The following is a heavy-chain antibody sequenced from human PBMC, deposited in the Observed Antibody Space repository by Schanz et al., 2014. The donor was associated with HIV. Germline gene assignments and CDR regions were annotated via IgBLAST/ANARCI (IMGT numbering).Heavy chain of an antibody. CDR2: VNPESGNT. D-gene: IGHD5-12*01. CDR1: GYTFSDYD. V-gene: IGHV1-8*02. J-gene: IGHJ4*02. CDR3: ARGAAEMATMTPWRY. Sequence: QVQLVQSGPEVKKPGASVRVSCETSGYTFSDYDINWVRQAPGQGLEWMGWVNPESGNTGMADTFLGRLSLTRFTSTGTAYMELDSLRSEDTAVYYCARGAAEMATMTPWRYWGQGTLVTVSS.